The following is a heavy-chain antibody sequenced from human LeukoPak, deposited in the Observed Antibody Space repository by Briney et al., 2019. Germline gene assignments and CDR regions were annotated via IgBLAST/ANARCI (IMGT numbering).Heavy chain of an antibody. V-gene: IGHV3-48*04. CDR3: ARESGARGALWGYFDY. Sequence: PGGSLRLSCAASGFTFRNYGMNRVRQAPGKGLEWVSYISSSGSTIYYADSVKGRFTISRDNAKNSLYLQMNSLRAEDTAVYYCARESGARGALWGYFDYWGQGTLVTVSS. CDR2: ISSSGSTI. D-gene: IGHD3-10*01. J-gene: IGHJ4*02. CDR1: GFTFRNYG.